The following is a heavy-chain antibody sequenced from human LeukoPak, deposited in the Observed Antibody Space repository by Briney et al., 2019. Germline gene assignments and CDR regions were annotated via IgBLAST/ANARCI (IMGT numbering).Heavy chain of an antibody. Sequence: SVKVSCKASGDAFSTYVFTWVRRAPGQGLEWMGRIIPIVNMVDYAEEFQGRVSITADKSTSTAYMEVSGLRSEDTAVYYCARRIGERFSAHEYFDSWGEGTQVTVSS. CDR2: IIPIVNMV. J-gene: IGHJ4*02. CDR3: ARRIGERFSAHEYFDS. CDR1: GDAFSTYV. V-gene: IGHV1-69*04. D-gene: IGHD5-12*01.